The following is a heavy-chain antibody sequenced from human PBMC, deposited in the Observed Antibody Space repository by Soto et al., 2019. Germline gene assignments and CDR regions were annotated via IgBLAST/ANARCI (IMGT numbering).Heavy chain of an antibody. CDR3: ARVFGFGGMDV. CDR2: IYYSGST. Sequence: QVQLQESGPGLVKPSQTLSLTCTVSGGSISSGGYYWSWIRQHPGKGLEWIGYIYYSGSTYYNPSLRSRVTRSVATSKTQFSLKLSSVTAADPAVYYCARVFGFGGMDVWGQGTTVTVSS. J-gene: IGHJ6*02. CDR1: GGSISSGGYY. V-gene: IGHV4-31*03. D-gene: IGHD3-10*01.